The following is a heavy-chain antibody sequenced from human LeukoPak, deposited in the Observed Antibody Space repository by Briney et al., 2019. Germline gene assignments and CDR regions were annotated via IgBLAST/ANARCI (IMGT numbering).Heavy chain of an antibody. CDR3: AKVTYYYDSIGYSLDAFDI. CDR1: GFTFSSYA. V-gene: IGHV3-23*01. D-gene: IGHD3-22*01. J-gene: IGHJ3*02. Sequence: GGSLRLSCAASGFTFSSYAMSWVRQAPGKGLEWVSAISGSGGSTYYADSVKGRFTISRDNSKNTLYLQMNSLRAEDTAVYYCAKVTYYYDSIGYSLDAFDIWAKGTMVTVSS. CDR2: ISGSGGST.